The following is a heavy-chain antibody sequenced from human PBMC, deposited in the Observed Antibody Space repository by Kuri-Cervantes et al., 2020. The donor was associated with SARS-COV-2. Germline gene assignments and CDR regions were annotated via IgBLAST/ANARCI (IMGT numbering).Heavy chain of an antibody. Sequence: SGPTLVKPTQTLTLTCTVSGFSPSNARMGVSWIRQPPGKALEWLAHILSKDEKSYSTSLKSRLTISKDTSKSQVVLTMTNMDPVDTATYYRARIQSRRGYCSSTSCYTSSWYFDLWGRGTLVTVSS. D-gene: IGHD2-2*02. CDR3: ARIQSRRGYCSSTSCYTSSWYFDL. J-gene: IGHJ2*01. CDR1: GFSPSNARMG. V-gene: IGHV2-26*01. CDR2: ILSKDEK.